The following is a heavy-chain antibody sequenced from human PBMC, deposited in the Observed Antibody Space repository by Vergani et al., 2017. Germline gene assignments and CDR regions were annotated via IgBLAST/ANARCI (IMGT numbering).Heavy chain of an antibody. D-gene: IGHD2-21*01. CDR2: ISGSGGST. V-gene: IGHV3-23*01. CDR1: GFTFSSYA. Sequence: EVQLLESGGGLVQPGGSLRLSCAASGFTFSSYAMSWVRQAPGKGLEWVSAISGSGGSTYYADSVKGRFTISRDNSKNSLYLQMNSLRAEDTALYYCAKDMGPHYSYLDYWGQGTLVTVSS. J-gene: IGHJ4*02. CDR3: AKDMGPHYSYLDY.